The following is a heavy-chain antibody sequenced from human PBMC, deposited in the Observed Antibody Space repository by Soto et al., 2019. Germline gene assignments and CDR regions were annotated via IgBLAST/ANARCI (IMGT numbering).Heavy chain of an antibody. Sequence: ASVKVSCKASGYTFTSYGISWVRQAPGQGLEWMGRINPSSGNTSYAQKFQGRVTMTRDTSTSTVYMELSSLRSEDTAVYYCATEDPNIVATSRYFDYWGQGTLVTVSS. CDR3: ATEDPNIVATSRYFDY. V-gene: IGHV1-46*03. CDR1: GYTFTSYG. D-gene: IGHD5-12*01. CDR2: INPSSGNT. J-gene: IGHJ4*02.